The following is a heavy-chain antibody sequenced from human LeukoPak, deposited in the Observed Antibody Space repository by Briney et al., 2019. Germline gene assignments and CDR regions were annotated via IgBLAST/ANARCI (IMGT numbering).Heavy chain of an antibody. D-gene: IGHD6-19*01. CDR2: ISGTGGST. CDR1: GFTFRSYA. J-gene: IGHJ4*02. Sequence: GGSLRLSCAASGFTFRSYAMSWIRQVPGKGLEWVSGISGTGGSTFYADSVKGRFTISRDNSKNTLYLQMNSLRAEDTAVYYCARDMGIAVANFDYWGQGTLVTVSS. V-gene: IGHV3-23*01. CDR3: ARDMGIAVANFDY.